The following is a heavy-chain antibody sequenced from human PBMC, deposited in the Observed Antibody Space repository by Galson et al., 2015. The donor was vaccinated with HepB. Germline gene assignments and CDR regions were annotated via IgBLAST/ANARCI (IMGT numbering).Heavy chain of an antibody. CDR1: GGTFSSYA. D-gene: IGHD3-9*01. Sequence: SVKVSCKASGGTFSSYAISWVRQAPGQGLEWMGRIIPTLGIANYAQKFQGRVTITADKSTSTAYMELSSLRSEDTAVYYCARGRILTGYLPSGAFDIWGQGTMVTVSS. V-gene: IGHV1-69*04. CDR3: ARGRILTGYLPSGAFDI. J-gene: IGHJ3*02. CDR2: IIPTLGIA.